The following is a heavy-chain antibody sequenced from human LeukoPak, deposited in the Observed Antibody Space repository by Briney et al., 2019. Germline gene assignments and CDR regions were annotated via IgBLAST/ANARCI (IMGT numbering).Heavy chain of an antibody. Sequence: PGGSLRLSCAASGLSSSNYWMSWVRQAPGKGLEWVANIKQDGSEKYYLDSVKGRFTISRDSAKNSLCLQMNSLRAEDTAVYYCARVQHEWIMDYWGQGTLVTVSS. V-gene: IGHV3-7*01. CDR1: GLSSSNYW. D-gene: IGHD5-12*01. J-gene: IGHJ4*02. CDR3: ARVQHEWIMDY. CDR2: IKQDGSEK.